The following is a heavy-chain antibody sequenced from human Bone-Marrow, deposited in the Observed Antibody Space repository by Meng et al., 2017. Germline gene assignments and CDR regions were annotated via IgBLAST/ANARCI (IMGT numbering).Heavy chain of an antibody. CDR2: ISSSGSTR. CDR1: GFTFSDYY. Sequence: GESLKISCAASGFTFSDYYMSWIRQAPGKGLEWVSYISSSGSTRYYADSVKGRFTISRDNAKNSLYLQMNSLRAEDTAVYYCARDVKSDRPSYYYGSGPLDYWGQGTLVTVSS. J-gene: IGHJ4*02. CDR3: ARDVKSDRPSYYYGSGPLDY. V-gene: IGHV3-11*01. D-gene: IGHD3-10*01.